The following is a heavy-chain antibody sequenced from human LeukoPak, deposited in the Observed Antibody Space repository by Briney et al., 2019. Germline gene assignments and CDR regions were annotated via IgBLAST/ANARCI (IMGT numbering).Heavy chain of an antibody. D-gene: IGHD1-26*01. CDR3: ARDRYGVRSGSCDY. CDR1: GYTFLNYG. CDR2: IKTDNTHT. V-gene: IGHV1-18*04. Sequence: ASVKVSCKASGYTFLNYGITWVRQAPGQGLEWRGWIKTDNTHTNYAQSLQGRVTLTTDTSTSTAYMELRSLRSDDTAVYYCARDRYGVRSGSCDYWGQGTLVTVSS. J-gene: IGHJ4*02.